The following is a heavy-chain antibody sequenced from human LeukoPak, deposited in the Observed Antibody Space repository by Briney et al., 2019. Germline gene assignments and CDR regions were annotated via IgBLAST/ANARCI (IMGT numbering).Heavy chain of an antibody. D-gene: IGHD3-16*01. CDR3: ARRAYSWFDP. CDR1: GGTFSSYA. J-gene: IGHJ5*02. Sequence: GSSVKVSCKASGGTFSSYAISWVRQAPGQGLEWMGGIIPILGTANYAQKFQGRVTITTDESTSTAYMELSSLRSEDTAVYYCARRAYSWFDPWGQGTLVTVSS. CDR2: IIPILGTA. V-gene: IGHV1-69*05.